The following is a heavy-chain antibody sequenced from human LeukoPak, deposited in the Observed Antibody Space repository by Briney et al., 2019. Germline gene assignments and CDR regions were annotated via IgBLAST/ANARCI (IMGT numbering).Heavy chain of an antibody. J-gene: IGHJ4*02. CDR2: INHSGST. CDR1: GGSFSGYY. V-gene: IGHV4-34*01. D-gene: IGHD6-6*01. CDR3: ARSRTGSSSFDY. Sequence: SETLSLTCAVYGGSFSGYYWSWIRQPPGKGLEWIGEINHSGSTNYNPSLKSRVTISVDTSKNQFSLKLSSVTAADTALYYCARSRTGSSSFDYWGQGTLVTVSS.